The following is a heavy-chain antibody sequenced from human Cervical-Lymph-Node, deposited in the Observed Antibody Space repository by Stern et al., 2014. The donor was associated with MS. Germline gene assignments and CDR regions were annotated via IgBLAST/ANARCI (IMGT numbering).Heavy chain of an antibody. CDR3: AKAGGDYGGDY. CDR1: GFTFSSYA. Sequence: EVQLEESGGGLVQPGGALRLSCAASGFTFSSYAMGWVRQGPGKGLEWVSAISGSGGSTYYADSVKGRFTISRDNAKNTLYLQMNSLRAEDTAVYYCAKAGGDYGGDYWGQGTLVTVSS. V-gene: IGHV3-23*04. CDR2: ISGSGGST. J-gene: IGHJ4*02. D-gene: IGHD2-21*02.